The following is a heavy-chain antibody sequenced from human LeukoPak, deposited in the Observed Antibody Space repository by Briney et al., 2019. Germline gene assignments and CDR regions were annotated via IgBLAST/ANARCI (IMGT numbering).Heavy chain of an antibody. V-gene: IGHV1-46*01. Sequence: ASVKVSCKASGYTFTTYYMHWVRQAPGQGLEWMGIINPSGGSTTYAQKFQGRVTITRDTSTSTAYMELSSLRSEDTALYYCARDWSLDTSGPFAYWGQGTLVTVSS. CDR2: INPSGGST. CDR3: ARDWSLDTSGPFAY. D-gene: IGHD3-22*01. J-gene: IGHJ4*02. CDR1: GYTFTTYY.